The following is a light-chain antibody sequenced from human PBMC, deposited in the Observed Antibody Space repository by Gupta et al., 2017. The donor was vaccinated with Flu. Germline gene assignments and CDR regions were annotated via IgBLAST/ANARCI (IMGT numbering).Light chain of an antibody. Sequence: CFDYRLGDKYVSWYQPDSAPSPVLVVYRDTTRPSGIPERFSGSNSGNTATLTIIETQAMDEAYYYCQAWDSSIWVFGGGTKLTVL. J-gene: IGLJ2*01. CDR3: QAWDSSIWV. CDR2: RDT. CDR1: RLGDKY. V-gene: IGLV3-1*01.